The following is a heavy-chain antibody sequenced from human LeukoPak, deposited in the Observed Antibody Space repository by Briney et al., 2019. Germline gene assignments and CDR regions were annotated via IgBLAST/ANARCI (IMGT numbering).Heavy chain of an antibody. D-gene: IGHD3-10*01. J-gene: IGHJ6*03. CDR2: INPNSGGT. CDR1: GYTFTGYY. CDR3: ARGYGGGDSGDYYYYYYYMDV. Sequence: ASVKVSCMASGYTFTGYYMHWVRQAPGQGLEWMGWINPNSGGTNYAQKFQGRVTMTRDTSISTAYMELSRLRSDDTAVYYCARGYGGGDSGDYYYYYYYMDVWGKGTTVTVSS. V-gene: IGHV1-2*02.